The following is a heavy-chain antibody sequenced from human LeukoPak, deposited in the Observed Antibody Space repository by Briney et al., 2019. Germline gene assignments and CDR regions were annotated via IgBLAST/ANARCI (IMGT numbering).Heavy chain of an antibody. Sequence: GGSLRLSCASSQCTFSTYNMNSVRQAPGKGLEWISFITPGGSTLYYADSVKGRFTISRDNAKNSLYLQMNRLRAEDTAVYYCARRLIAATATSAFDIWGQGTMVTVSS. CDR3: ARRLIAATATSAFDI. V-gene: IGHV3-48*04. CDR2: ITPGGSTL. D-gene: IGHD6-13*01. CDR1: QCTFSTYN. J-gene: IGHJ3*02.